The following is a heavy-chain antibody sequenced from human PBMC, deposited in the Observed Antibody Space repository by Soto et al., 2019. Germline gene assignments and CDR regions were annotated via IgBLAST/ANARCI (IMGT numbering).Heavy chain of an antibody. D-gene: IGHD2-8*01. CDR2: TLYDGSDT. J-gene: IGHJ1*01. V-gene: IGHV3-30*19. CDR3: ARWGTTGGLYG. Sequence: QVQLVESGGGVVQPGTSLRVSCVGSGFTFRSYVIHWVRQAPGKGLEWVALTLYDGSDTYYADSVRGRFTISRDNSRNTVDLQMDRLRLEDTAFYYCARWGTTGGLYGWGQGTLGSVSS. CDR1: GFTFRSYV.